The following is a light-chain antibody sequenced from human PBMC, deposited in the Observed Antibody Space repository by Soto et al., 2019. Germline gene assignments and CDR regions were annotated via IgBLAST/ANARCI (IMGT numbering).Light chain of an antibody. V-gene: IGLV2-8*01. Sequence: QSALTQPPSASGSPGQSVAISCTGTSSDVGGYNYVSWYQQRPGKAPKLMIYEVNKRPSGVPDRFSGSKSGNTASLTVSGLQAEDEADYYCSSYAGSSSVFGTGTKGTVL. CDR2: EVN. J-gene: IGLJ1*01. CDR1: SSDVGGYNY. CDR3: SSYAGSSSV.